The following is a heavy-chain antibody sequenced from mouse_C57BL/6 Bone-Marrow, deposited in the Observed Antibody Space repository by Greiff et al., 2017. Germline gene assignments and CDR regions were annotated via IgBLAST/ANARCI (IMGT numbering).Heavy chain of an antibody. CDR3: ARKITGTRVDYAMDY. CDR1: GYTFTDYN. Sequence: VQLKESGPELVKPGASVKMSCKASGYTFTDYNMHWVKQSHGKSLEWIGYINPNNGGTSYNQKFKGKATLTVNKSSSTAYMELRSLTSEDSAVYYCARKITGTRVDYAMDYWGQGTSVTVSS. D-gene: IGHD4-1*01. V-gene: IGHV1-22*01. J-gene: IGHJ4*01. CDR2: INPNNGGT.